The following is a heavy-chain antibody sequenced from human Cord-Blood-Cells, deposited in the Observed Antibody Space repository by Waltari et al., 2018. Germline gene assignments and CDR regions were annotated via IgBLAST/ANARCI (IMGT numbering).Heavy chain of an antibody. V-gene: IGHV4-34*01. D-gene: IGHD7-27*01. J-gene: IGHJ4*02. CDR2: INHSGST. CDR3: AKTGAGDGTFYFDD. Sequence: QVQLQQWGAGLLKPSETLSLTCAVYGGSFSGYYWRWIRQPPGKGLAWIGEINHSGSTTYTPSLKSRVTISVDTSKNQFSLKLSSVTAADTAVYYCAKTGAGDGTFYFDDWGQGTLVTVSS. CDR1: GGSFSGYY.